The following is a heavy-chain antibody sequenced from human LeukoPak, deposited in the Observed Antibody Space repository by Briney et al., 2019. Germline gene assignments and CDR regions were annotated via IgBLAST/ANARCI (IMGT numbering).Heavy chain of an antibody. Sequence: GGSLGLSCAASGFTFSSYAMSWVRQAPGKGLEWVAVISYDGSNKYYADSVKGRFTISRDNSKNTLYLQMNSLRAEDTAVYYCASPDYYGSGSYYTRGDDAFDIWGQGTMVTVS. CDR2: ISYDGSNK. CDR3: ASPDYYGSGSYYTRGDDAFDI. V-gene: IGHV3-30*03. J-gene: IGHJ3*02. CDR1: GFTFSSYA. D-gene: IGHD3-10*01.